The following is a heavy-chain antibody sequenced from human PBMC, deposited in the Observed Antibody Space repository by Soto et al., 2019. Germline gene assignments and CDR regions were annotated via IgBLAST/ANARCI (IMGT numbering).Heavy chain of an antibody. V-gene: IGHV4-39*01. CDR1: GGSISSSSYY. J-gene: IGHJ4*02. D-gene: IGHD2-15*01. Sequence: LPETLSLTCTVSGGSISSSSYYWGWIRQPPGKGLEWIGSIYYSGSTYYNPSLKSRVTISVDTSKNQFSLKLSSVTAADTAVYYCASFVYCSGGSCPADDYWGQGTLVTVSS. CDR3: ASFVYCSGGSCPADDY. CDR2: IYYSGST.